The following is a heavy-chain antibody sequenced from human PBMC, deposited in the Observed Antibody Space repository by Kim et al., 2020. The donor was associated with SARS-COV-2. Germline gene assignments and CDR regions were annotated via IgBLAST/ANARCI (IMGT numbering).Heavy chain of an antibody. CDR2: ISYDGSNK. D-gene: IGHD2-15*01. CDR3: AKAPGRGVGVAATPNYGMDV. J-gene: IGHJ6*02. V-gene: IGHV3-30*18. CDR1: GFTFSSYG. Sequence: GGSLRLSCAASGFTFSSYGMHWVRQAPGKGLEWVAVISYDGSNKYYADSVKGRCTISRDNSKNTLYLQMNSLRAEDTAVYYCAKAPGRGVGVAATPNYGMDVWGQGTTVTVSS.